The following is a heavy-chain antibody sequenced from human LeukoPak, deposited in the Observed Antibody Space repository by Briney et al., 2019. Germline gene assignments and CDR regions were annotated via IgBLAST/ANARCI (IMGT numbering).Heavy chain of an antibody. Sequence: PSQTLSLTCAVSGGSISSASYSWSWIRQPPGKGLEWIGYIYHSGSTYYNPSLKSRVTISVDRSKNQFSLNLSSVTAADTALYYCARGGGAPYYGMDVWGRGTTVTVSS. CDR3: ARGGGAPYYGMDV. CDR1: GGSISSASYS. V-gene: IGHV4-30-2*01. J-gene: IGHJ6*02. CDR2: IYHSGST. D-gene: IGHD3-16*01.